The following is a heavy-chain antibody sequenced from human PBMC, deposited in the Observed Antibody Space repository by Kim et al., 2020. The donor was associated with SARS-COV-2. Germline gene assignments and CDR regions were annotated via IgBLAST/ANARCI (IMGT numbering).Heavy chain of an antibody. CDR1: GGSISSGGYY. V-gene: IGHV4-31*03. Sequence: SETLSLTCTVSGGSISSGGYYWSWIRQHPGKGLEWIGYIYYSGSTYYNPSLKSRVTISVDTSKNQFSLKLSSVTAADTAVYYCARDDGSGSYYNVWGQGTLVTVSS. J-gene: IGHJ4*02. CDR3: ARDDGSGSYYNV. CDR2: IYYSGST. D-gene: IGHD3-10*01.